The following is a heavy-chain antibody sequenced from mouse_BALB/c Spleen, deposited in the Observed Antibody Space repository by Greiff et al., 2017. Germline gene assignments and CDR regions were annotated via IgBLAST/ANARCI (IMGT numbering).Heavy chain of an antibody. CDR3: AKRAPYYFDY. CDR1: GYTFTSYW. Sequence: QVQLKQSGAELAKPGASVKMSCKASGYTFTSYWMHWVKQRPGQGLEWIGYINPSTGYTEYNQKFKDKATLTADKSSSTAYMQLSSLTSEDSAVYYCAKRAPYYFDYWGQGTTLTVSS. CDR2: INPSTGYT. J-gene: IGHJ2*01. V-gene: IGHV1-7*01. D-gene: IGHD3-1*01.